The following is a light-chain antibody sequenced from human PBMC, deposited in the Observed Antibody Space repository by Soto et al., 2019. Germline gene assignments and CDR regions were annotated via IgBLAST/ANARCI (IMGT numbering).Light chain of an antibody. CDR2: DVS. CDR1: SSDVGSYNY. CDR3: SSYGSTTRV. Sequence: QSALTQPASVSGSPGQSITISCTGTSSDVGSYNYVSWYQQHTGKAPKLMIYDVSNRPSGVSDRFSGSKSGNTASLTIFGLQAEDEADYYCSSYGSTTRVFGGGTKLTVL. V-gene: IGLV2-14*01. J-gene: IGLJ3*02.